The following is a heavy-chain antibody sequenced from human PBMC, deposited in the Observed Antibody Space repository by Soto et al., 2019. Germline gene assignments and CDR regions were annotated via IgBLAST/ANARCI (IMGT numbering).Heavy chain of an antibody. Sequence: VASVKVSCKASGYTFTSYGISWVRQAPGQGLEWMGWISAYNGNTNYAQKLQGRVTMTTDTSTSTAYMELRSLRSDDTAVYYCARESASYYYDSSGYQYWGQGTLLTVPQ. CDR2: ISAYNGNT. CDR3: ARESASYYYDSSGYQY. J-gene: IGHJ4*02. V-gene: IGHV1-18*01. D-gene: IGHD3-22*01. CDR1: GYTFTSYG.